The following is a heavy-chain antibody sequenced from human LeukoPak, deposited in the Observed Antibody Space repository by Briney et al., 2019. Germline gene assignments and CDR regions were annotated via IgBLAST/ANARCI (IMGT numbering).Heavy chain of an antibody. D-gene: IGHD1/OR15-1a*01. V-gene: IGHV3-30*02. CDR3: AKDLGRYRTTDAFDI. Sequence: GGSLRLSCAASGFTFSSYGMHWVRQAPGKGLEWVAFIRYDGSNKYYADSVKGRFTISRDNSKNTLYLQMNSLRAEDTAVYYCAKDLGRYRTTDAFDIWGQGTMVTVSS. CDR2: IRYDGSNK. J-gene: IGHJ3*02. CDR1: GFTFSSYG.